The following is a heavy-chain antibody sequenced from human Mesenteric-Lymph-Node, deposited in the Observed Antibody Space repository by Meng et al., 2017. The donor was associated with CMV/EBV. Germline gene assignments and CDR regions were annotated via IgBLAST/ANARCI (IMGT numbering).Heavy chain of an antibody. CDR1: GFTFSSYW. D-gene: IGHD5-18*01. CDR2: IDFVGSSR. V-gene: IGHV3-74*01. CDR3: TRDNRDMAAMCDS. Sequence: LTGAASGFTFSSYWMHWVRQAPGKGLVWVARIDFVGSSRTYVDTVQGRFTVSRDNAKNTLYLEMNSLRPEDTAVYYCTRDNRDMAAMCDSWGQGTLVTVSS. J-gene: IGHJ4*02.